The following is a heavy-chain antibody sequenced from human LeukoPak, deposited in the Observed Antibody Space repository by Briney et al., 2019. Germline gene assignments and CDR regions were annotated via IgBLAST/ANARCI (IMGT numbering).Heavy chain of an antibody. D-gene: IGHD5-24*01. CDR3: ANAIRLYYYMDV. V-gene: IGHV3-23*01. CDR2: ISGSGGST. CDR1: GFTFSSYA. J-gene: IGHJ6*03. Sequence: GGSLRLSCAASGFTFSSYAMSWIRQARGKGLEWVSAISGSGGSTYYADSVKGRFTISRDNFKNTLYLQMNSLRAEDTAVYYCANAIRLYYYMDVWGKGTTVTVSS.